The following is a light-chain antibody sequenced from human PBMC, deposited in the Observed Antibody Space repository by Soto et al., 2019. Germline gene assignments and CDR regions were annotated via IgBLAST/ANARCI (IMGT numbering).Light chain of an antibody. CDR3: QQSFSTPT. CDR2: DAS. V-gene: IGKV1-5*01. Sequence: DIQMTQSPSTLSASVGDRVTITCRASQSISSWLAWYQQKPGKAPELLIYDASTLEGGVPSRFSGSGSGTDFTLTISGLQPEDFATYYCQQSFSTPTFGQGTRLEIK. CDR1: QSISSW. J-gene: IGKJ5*01.